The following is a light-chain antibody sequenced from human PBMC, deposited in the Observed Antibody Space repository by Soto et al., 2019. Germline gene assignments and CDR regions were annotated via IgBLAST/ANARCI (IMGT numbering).Light chain of an antibody. J-gene: IGKJ5*01. CDR3: RQYNNWTPIT. CDR2: RAS. Sequence: EIVMTQSPATLSVSPGERVTLHCRASQSVPSNLAWYQHKPGQSPTLLIYRASARSTGVPDRCSGSGSSTEFTPTIISLQSADVAVNYCRQYNNWTPITFGQGTRLEIK. CDR1: QSVPSN. V-gene: IGKV3-15*01.